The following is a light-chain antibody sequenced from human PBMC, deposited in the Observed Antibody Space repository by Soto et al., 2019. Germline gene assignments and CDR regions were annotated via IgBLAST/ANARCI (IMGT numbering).Light chain of an antibody. CDR3: AAWDDSLSGYVV. V-gene: IGLV1-47*01. CDR2: RNN. Sequence: QSVLTQPPSAPGTPGQRVTISCSGSSSNIGSNYVYWYQQPPGTAPKLLIYRNNQRPSGVPDRFSGSKSGTSASLAISGLRSEDEADYYCAAWDDSLSGYVVFGGGTKVTVL. CDR1: SSNIGSNY. J-gene: IGLJ2*01.